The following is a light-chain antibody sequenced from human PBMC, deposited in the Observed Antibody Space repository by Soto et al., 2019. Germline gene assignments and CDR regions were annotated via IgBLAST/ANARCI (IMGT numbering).Light chain of an antibody. J-gene: IGKJ1*01. Sequence: IVLTQSPGTLSLSPRERATLSCRCSQSFASSFLAWYQQKPGQAPRLLIYGASNRATGIPDRFSGGGSGTDFTLTITGLEREDFGVYYCQQYDTSPETFGPGTKVDIK. CDR1: QSFASSF. CDR3: QQYDTSPET. CDR2: GAS. V-gene: IGKV3-20*01.